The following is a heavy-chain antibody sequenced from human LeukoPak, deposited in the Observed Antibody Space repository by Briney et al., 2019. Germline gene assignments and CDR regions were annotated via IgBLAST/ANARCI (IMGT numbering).Heavy chain of an antibody. V-gene: IGHV3-74*01. J-gene: IGHJ6*02. CDR2: INGDGRNI. CDR3: TRDLMDYDVSTGLHHYYMDV. Sequence: QSGGSLRLSCVAYGFTFSSYWMHWVRQDPRKGLVWVSRINGDGRNINYADSVRGRFTISRDNAKNTLYLQMNTLRVEDTAVYYCTRDLMDYDVSTGLHHYYMDVWGQGTTVTVSS. D-gene: IGHD3-9*01. CDR1: GFTFSSYW.